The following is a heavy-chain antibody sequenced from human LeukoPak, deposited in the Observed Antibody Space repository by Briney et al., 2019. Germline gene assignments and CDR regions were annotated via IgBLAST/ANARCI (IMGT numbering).Heavy chain of an antibody. J-gene: IGHJ4*02. V-gene: IGHV3-30*02. Sequence: GGCLRLSCAASGFTFSSYGMHWVRQAPGKGLEWVAFIRFDGTNKYSADSVKGRFTISRDNSKDTLYLQMNSLRAEDTAVYYCAKGTTRAGRWIEDFDYWGQGTLVTVS. CDR3: AKGTTRAGRWIEDFDY. CDR1: GFTFSSYG. CDR2: IRFDGTNK. D-gene: IGHD6-13*01.